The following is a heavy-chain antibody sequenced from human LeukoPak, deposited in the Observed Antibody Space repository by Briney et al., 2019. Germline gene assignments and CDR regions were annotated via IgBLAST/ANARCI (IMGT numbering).Heavy chain of an antibody. J-gene: IGHJ6*03. D-gene: IGHD6-13*01. V-gene: IGHV4-59*08. CDR2: IYYSGST. CDR3: ARGGIAAAGPRDYYYYMDV. CDR1: GGSISSYY. Sequence: SETLSLTCTVSGGSISSYYWSWIRQPPGKGLEWIGYIYYSGSTNYNPSLKSRVTISVDTSKNQFSLKLGSVTAADTAVYYCARGGIAAAGPRDYYYYMDVWGKGTTVTVSS.